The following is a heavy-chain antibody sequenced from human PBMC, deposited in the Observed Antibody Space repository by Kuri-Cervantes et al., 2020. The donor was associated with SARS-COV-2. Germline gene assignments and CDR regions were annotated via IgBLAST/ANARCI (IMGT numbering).Heavy chain of an antibody. CDR3: ARGLSVVTHFDY. V-gene: IGHV1-58*02. CDR1: GFTFTSSA. J-gene: IGHJ4*02. D-gene: IGHD2-21*02. Sequence: SVKVSCKASGFTFTSSAMQRVRQARGQRLEWIGWIVVGSGNTNYAQKFQGRVTITADKSTSTAYMELSSLRSEDTAVYYCARGLSVVTHFDYWGQGTLVTVSS. CDR2: IVVGSGNT.